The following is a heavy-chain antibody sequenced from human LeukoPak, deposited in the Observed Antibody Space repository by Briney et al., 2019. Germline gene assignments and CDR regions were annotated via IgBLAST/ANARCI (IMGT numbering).Heavy chain of an antibody. CDR3: ARLSDTEGSSTSYRASDI. D-gene: IGHD2-2*01. CDR2: LKQDGNNK. Sequence: GGSLRLSCAASGFTFTTHWMSWVRQAPGKGLEWVANLKQDGNNKHYLESVKGRFTISRDNAKNSLSLQMNSLRVEDTAVYYCARLSDTEGSSTSYRASDIWGQGTLVAVSS. V-gene: IGHV3-7*01. CDR1: GFTFTTHW. J-gene: IGHJ3*02.